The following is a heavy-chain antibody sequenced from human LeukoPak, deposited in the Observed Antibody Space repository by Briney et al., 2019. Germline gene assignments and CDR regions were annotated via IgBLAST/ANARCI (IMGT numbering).Heavy chain of an antibody. CDR2: IYYRGRT. J-gene: IGHJ4*02. D-gene: IGHD5-18*01. V-gene: IGHV4-39*01. Sequence: SETLSLTSTVSGDSISSGNYYWGWIRPPPGKGLGCIGSIYYRGRTYYNPSLNSRITISVDTSKNQFSLKLSSVTAADTAVYYRPTRSDVDTDAAPTRPPSDYWGQGTLVTVSS. CDR1: GDSISSGNYY. CDR3: PTRSDVDTDAAPTRPPSDY.